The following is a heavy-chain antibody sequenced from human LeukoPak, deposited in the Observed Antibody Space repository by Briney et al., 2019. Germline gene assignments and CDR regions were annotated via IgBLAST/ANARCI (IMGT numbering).Heavy chain of an antibody. D-gene: IGHD3-10*01. V-gene: IGHV3-23*01. CDR1: GFTFSNYA. Sequence: PGGSLRLSCAASGFTFSNYAMSWVRQAPGKGLEWVSAISGSGGSTYYADSVKGRFTISRDKSKNTLYLQTNSLRAEDTAVYYCAKETYYYGSGTKNFDYWGQGTLVTVSS. CDR2: ISGSGGST. CDR3: AKETYYYGSGTKNFDY. J-gene: IGHJ4*02.